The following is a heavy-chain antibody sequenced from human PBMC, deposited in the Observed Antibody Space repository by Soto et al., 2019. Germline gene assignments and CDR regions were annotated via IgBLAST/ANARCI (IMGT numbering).Heavy chain of an antibody. CDR3: ARDRSGYDQTPDY. D-gene: IGHD5-12*01. V-gene: IGHV3-33*01. CDR1: GFTFRNSG. Sequence: QVQLVESGGGVVQPGRSLRLSCAASGFTFRNSGMHWVRQAPGKGLEWVAVIWYDGKNKYFADSVKGRFTISRDNSKNTLYLEMNSLSADDTAVYHCARDRSGYDQTPDYWGQGTLVTVSS. CDR2: IWYDGKNK. J-gene: IGHJ4*02.